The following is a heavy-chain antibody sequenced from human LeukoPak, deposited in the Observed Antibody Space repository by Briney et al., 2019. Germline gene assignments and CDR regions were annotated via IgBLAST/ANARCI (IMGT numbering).Heavy chain of an antibody. V-gene: IGHV4-31*03. CDR1: GGSISSGDYY. J-gene: IGHJ4*02. CDR2: IYYSGST. Sequence: PSQTLSLTCTVSGGSISSGDYYWSWIRQHPGKGLERIGYIYYSGSTYYNPSLKSRVTISVDTSKNQFSLKLSSVTAADTAVYYCARTLASDCGGDCYSPHFDYWGQGTLVTVSS. CDR3: ARTLASDCGGDCYSPHFDY. D-gene: IGHD2-21*02.